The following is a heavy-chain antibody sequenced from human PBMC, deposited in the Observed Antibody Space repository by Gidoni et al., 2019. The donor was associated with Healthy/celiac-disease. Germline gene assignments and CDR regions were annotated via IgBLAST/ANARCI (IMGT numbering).Heavy chain of an antibody. J-gene: IGHJ6*02. D-gene: IGHD6-13*01. CDR1: VYSTSSGYY. Sequence: QVQLQESGPGLVKPSETQSLTCAVSVYSTSSGYYWGWIRQPPGKGLEWIGSIYHSGSTYYTPSRKSRVTISVDTSKNQFSLKLSSVTAADTAVYYCASTFGYSSTQWLVRSDYYYYGMDVWGQGTTVTVSS. CDR2: IYHSGST. V-gene: IGHV4-38-2*01. CDR3: ASTFGYSSTQWLVRSDYYYYGMDV.